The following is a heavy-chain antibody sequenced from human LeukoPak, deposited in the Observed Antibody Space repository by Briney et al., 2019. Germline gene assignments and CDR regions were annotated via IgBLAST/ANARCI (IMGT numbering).Heavy chain of an antibody. CDR1: GDSVSSNSAA. CDR2: TYYRSKWYN. V-gene: IGHV6-1*01. D-gene: IGHD2-2*01. Sequence: QALSLTCAISGDSVSSNSAAWNWIRQSPSRGLEWLGRTYYRSKWYNDYAVSVKSRITIDPDTSKNQFSLQLNSVTPEDTAVYYCARDSGTYCSSTSCYYYYYYMDVWGKGTTVTISS. CDR3: ARDSGTYCSSTSCYYYYYYMDV. J-gene: IGHJ6*03.